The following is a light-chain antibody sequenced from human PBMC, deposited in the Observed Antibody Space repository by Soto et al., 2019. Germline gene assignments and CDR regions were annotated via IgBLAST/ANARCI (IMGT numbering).Light chain of an antibody. CDR1: SSDVGGYDY. CDR2: EVT. Sequence: QSVLTQPASVCGSPGQPIAISCTGTSSDVGGYDYVSWYQQHPDKTPKLMIYEVTKRPSGVSNRFSGSKSGYTASLTISGLQSEDEAEYYCSSHTRGNTRLFGSGTNVTVL. J-gene: IGLJ1*01. CDR3: SSHTRGNTRL. V-gene: IGLV2-14*01.